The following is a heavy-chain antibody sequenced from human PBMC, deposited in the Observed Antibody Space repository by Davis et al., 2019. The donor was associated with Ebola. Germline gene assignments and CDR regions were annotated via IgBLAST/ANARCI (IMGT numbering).Heavy chain of an antibody. Sequence: ASVKVSCKASGGTFSSYAISWVRQAPGQGLEWMGWINPNSGGTNYAQKFQGWVTMTRDTSISTAYMELSRLRSDDTAVYYCARGGLDSSSWYVNYFDYWGQGTLVTVSS. CDR3: ARGGLDSSSWYVNYFDY. D-gene: IGHD6-13*01. V-gene: IGHV1-2*04. CDR1: GGTFSSYA. J-gene: IGHJ4*02. CDR2: INPNSGGT.